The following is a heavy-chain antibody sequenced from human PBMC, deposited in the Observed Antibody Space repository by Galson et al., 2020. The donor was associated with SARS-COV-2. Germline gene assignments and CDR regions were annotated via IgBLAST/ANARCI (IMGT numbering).Heavy chain of an antibody. V-gene: IGHV3-7*01. CDR2: IKQDGSEK. CDR3: ATIQLSYFDY. Sequence: GESLKISCAASGFTFSSYWMSWVRQAPGKGLEWVANIKQDGSEKYYVDSVKCRFTISRDNAKNSLYLQMNSLRAEDTAVYYCATIQLSYFDYWGQGTLVTVSS. CDR1: GFTFSSYW. D-gene: IGHD5-18*01. J-gene: IGHJ4*02.